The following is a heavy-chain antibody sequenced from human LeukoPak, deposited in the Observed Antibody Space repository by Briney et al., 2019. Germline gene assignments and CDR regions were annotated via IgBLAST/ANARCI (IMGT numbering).Heavy chain of an antibody. CDR2: ISSSSGTI. CDR1: GFAFSSNT. D-gene: IGHD2-21*02. Sequence: GGSLRLSCAASGFAFSSNTMNWVRQAPGRGLECVSYISSSSGTIYYADSVKGRFTISRDNAKNSLYLQMNSLRDEDTAVYYCARGLAYCGGNCYRALDYWGQGIQVTVSS. V-gene: IGHV3-48*02. J-gene: IGHJ4*02. CDR3: ARGLAYCGGNCYRALDY.